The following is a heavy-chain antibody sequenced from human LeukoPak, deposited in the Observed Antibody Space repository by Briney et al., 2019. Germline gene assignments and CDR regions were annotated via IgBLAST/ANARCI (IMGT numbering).Heavy chain of an antibody. J-gene: IGHJ4*02. D-gene: IGHD6-19*01. CDR2: VSGRGSYT. Sequence: GGSLRLSCAASGLTINNYDLHWVRQAPGKGLQWVSSVSGRGSYTYYADSVKGRFTISRDNAKNSLSLQMNSLSGEDTAVYYCAIRSQCTLIDVAGVIDSWGQGTLVTVPS. CDR3: AIRSQCTLIDVAGVIDS. V-gene: IGHV3-21*01. CDR1: GLTINNYD.